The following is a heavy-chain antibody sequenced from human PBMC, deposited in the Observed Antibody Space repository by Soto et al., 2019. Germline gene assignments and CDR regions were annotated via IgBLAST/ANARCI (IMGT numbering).Heavy chain of an antibody. J-gene: IGHJ4*02. Sequence: QVQLQESGPGLVKPSGTLSLTCAVSGGSISSSNWWSWVRQPPGKGLEWIGEIYHSGSTNYNPSLKSRVTHTVNKSKDQFSLKLSSVNAADTAVLFFASLKSRSRGYYYHDYWGQGTLVTVSS. V-gene: IGHV4-4*02. CDR2: IYHSGST. CDR3: ASLKSRSRGYYYHDY. CDR1: GGSISSSNW. D-gene: IGHD3-22*01.